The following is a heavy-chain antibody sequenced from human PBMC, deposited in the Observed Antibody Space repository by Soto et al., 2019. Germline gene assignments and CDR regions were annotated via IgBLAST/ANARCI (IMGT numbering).Heavy chain of an antibody. Sequence: SETLSLTCAVYGGSFSGYYWSWIRQPPGKGLEWIGEINHSGSTNYNPSLKSRVTISVDTSKNQFSLKLSSVTAADMAVYYCARGKRLLWFGELLHRGGYYFDYWGQGTLVTVSS. CDR2: INHSGST. CDR1: GGSFSGYY. J-gene: IGHJ4*02. CDR3: ARGKRLLWFGELLHRGGYYFDY. V-gene: IGHV4-34*01. D-gene: IGHD3-10*01.